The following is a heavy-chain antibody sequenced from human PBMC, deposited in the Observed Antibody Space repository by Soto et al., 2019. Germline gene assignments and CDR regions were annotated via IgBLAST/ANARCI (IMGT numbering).Heavy chain of an antibody. CDR1: GYTFTSYD. Sequence: QVQLEQSGAEVKKPGASVRVSCKASGYTFTSYDINWVRQAAGQGLEWMGWMNPISGNTGYAEKFQGRVTMTRDTSISTAYMELSSLRTEDTGVYYCARGVYGGGRVSDYWGQGTRVTVSS. V-gene: IGHV1-8*01. D-gene: IGHD4-17*01. J-gene: IGHJ4*02. CDR2: MNPISGNT. CDR3: ARGVYGGGRVSDY.